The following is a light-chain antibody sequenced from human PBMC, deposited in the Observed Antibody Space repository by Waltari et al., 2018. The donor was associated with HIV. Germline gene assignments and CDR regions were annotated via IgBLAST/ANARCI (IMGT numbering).Light chain of an antibody. CDR1: SSNIGSNF. Sequence: QSVLTQPPSASGTPGQSVTITCSGSSSNIGSNFVYWYQQVPGTAPQLLIYRKKQRPSGVPDRFSGSKSGTSASLAISGLRAEDEADYYCAAWDDSLSGGVFGGGTKLTVL. J-gene: IGLJ2*01. CDR3: AAWDDSLSGGV. V-gene: IGLV1-47*01. CDR2: RKK.